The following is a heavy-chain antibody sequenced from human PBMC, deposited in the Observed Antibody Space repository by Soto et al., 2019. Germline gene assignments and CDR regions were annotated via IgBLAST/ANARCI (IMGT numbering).Heavy chain of an antibody. J-gene: IGHJ4*02. V-gene: IGHV3-53*01. Sequence: PGGSLRLSCAASGLIVSNNYMTWVRQAPGKGLEWVSVIYRDGSTYYADSVKGRFTISRDNSKNTVLLQMNSLRDEDTAIYYCARGHYVRSGQWGQGTLVTVSS. CDR2: IYRDGST. CDR3: ARGHYVRSGQ. D-gene: IGHD3-16*01. CDR1: GLIVSNNY.